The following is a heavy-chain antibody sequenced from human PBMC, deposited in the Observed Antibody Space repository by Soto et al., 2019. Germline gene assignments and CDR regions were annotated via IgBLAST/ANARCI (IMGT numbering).Heavy chain of an antibody. CDR2: INPNSGGT. Sequence: ASVKVSCKASGYSLSGYYLHWVRQAPGQGPEWMGWINPNSGGTKYVQKFQGRFTMTRDPSTSTVYLELSRLRSDDTALYYCAGGWGIAAPGPNWFDPWGQGTLVTVSS. D-gene: IGHD6-13*01. CDR1: GYSLSGYY. V-gene: IGHV1-2*02. J-gene: IGHJ5*02. CDR3: AGGWGIAAPGPNWFDP.